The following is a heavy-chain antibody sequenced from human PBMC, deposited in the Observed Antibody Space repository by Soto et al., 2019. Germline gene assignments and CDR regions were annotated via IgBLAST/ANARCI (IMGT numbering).Heavy chain of an antibody. J-gene: IGHJ2*01. D-gene: IGHD3-16*01. Sequence: SQTLSLTCAISGDSVSSNSAAWNWIRQSPSRGLEWLGRTYYRSKWYNDYAVSVKSRITINPDTSKNQFSLQLNSVTPEDTAVYYCARDSPPHYDYVWGNYRYFDLWGRGTLVTVTS. CDR2: TYYRSKWYN. V-gene: IGHV6-1*01. CDR3: ARDSPPHYDYVWGNYRYFDL. CDR1: GDSVSSNSAA.